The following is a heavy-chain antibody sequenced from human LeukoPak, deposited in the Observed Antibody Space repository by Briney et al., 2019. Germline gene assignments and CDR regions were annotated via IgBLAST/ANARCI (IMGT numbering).Heavy chain of an antibody. CDR1: VGSFSGYY. J-gene: IGHJ4*02. V-gene: IGHV4-34*01. CDR2: INHSGST. D-gene: IGHD3-22*01. Sequence: SETLSLTCAVYVGSFSGYYWSWIRQPPGKGLEWIGEINHSGSTNYNPSLKSRVTISVDTSKNQFSLKLSSVTAADTAVYYCARVRGGRYYYDSSGYLSFDYWGQGTLVTVSS. CDR3: ARVRGGRYYYDSSGYLSFDY.